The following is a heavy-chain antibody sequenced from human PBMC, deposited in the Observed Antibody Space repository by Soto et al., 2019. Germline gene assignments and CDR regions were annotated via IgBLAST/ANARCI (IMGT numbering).Heavy chain of an antibody. D-gene: IGHD3-9*01. CDR2: ISSNGGST. CDR3: ARGTLRYFDWLLYTPDYYYYGMDV. V-gene: IGHV3-64*01. CDR1: GFTFSSYA. J-gene: IGHJ6*02. Sequence: PGGSLRLSCASSGFTFSSYAMHLVRQAPGKGLEYVSAISSNGGSTYYANSVKGRFTISRDNSKNTLYLQMGSLRAEDMAVYYCARGTLRYFDWLLYTPDYYYYGMDVWGQGTTVTVSS.